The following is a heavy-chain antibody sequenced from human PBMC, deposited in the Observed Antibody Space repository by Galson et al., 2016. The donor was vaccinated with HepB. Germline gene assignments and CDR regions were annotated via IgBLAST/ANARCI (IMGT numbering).Heavy chain of an antibody. D-gene: IGHD4-11*01. CDR3: MSYSDAWHSGF. CDR1: GFTFSTFW. CDR2: IKQDGSGK. Sequence: SLRLSCAASGFTFSTFWMTWVRQAPGKGLEWVANIKQDGSGKYYVDSVKGRFTISGDNAKNSVYLQMNSLRGDDTAVYYCMSYSDAWHSGFWGQGTLVTVSS. V-gene: IGHV3-7*03. J-gene: IGHJ4*02.